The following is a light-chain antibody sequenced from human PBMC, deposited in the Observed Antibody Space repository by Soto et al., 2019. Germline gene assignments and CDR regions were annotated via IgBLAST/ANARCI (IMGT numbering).Light chain of an antibody. CDR1: SSDVGTYKY. CDR2: DVN. Sequence: QSALTQPASVSGSPGQSITISCTGTSSDVGTYKYVSWYQQHPGKAPKLIIYDVNTRPSGVSNRFSGSKSGNTASLTISGLQAEDEADYYCSSYTSSNTLYVFGTGTKVTVL. V-gene: IGLV2-14*01. J-gene: IGLJ1*01. CDR3: SSYTSSNTLYV.